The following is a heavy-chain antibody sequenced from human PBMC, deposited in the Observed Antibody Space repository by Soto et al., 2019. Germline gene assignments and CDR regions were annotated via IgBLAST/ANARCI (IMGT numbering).Heavy chain of an antibody. CDR1: GGSISSGDYY. Sequence: QVQLQESGPGLVKPSQTLSLTCTVSGGSISSGDYYWSWIRQHPGKGLEWIGYIYYSGSTYYNPPLKSRVTISVDTSKNQLSLKLSSVTAAGTAVYYCARDVPPGRGSPNFYYYGMDVWGQGATVTVSS. V-gene: IGHV4-31*03. J-gene: IGHJ6*02. CDR3: ARDVPPGRGSPNFYYYGMDV. D-gene: IGHD3-10*01. CDR2: IYYSGST.